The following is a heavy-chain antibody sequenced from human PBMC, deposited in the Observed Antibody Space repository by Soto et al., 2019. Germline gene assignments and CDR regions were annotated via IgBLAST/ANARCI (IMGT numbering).Heavy chain of an antibody. J-gene: IGHJ4*02. Sequence: EVQLVESGGGLVQPGGSLRLSCAASGFSFSSYSMNWVRQAPGKGLEWVSYINRDSKTVYYAVSVKGRFSISRDNAKKSLSLQMNSLRDEDTALYYCASSGDSAGWGIDFWGQGTLVTVSS. CDR3: ASSGDSAGWGIDF. V-gene: IGHV3-48*02. D-gene: IGHD6-19*01. CDR2: INRDSKTV. CDR1: GFSFSSYS.